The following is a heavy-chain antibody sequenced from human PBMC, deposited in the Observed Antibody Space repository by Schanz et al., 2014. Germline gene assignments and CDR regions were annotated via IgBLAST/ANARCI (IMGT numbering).Heavy chain of an antibody. D-gene: IGHD1-1*01. V-gene: IGHV3-23*01. Sequence: EVQMLQSGGGLVQPGGSLRLSCVISGFSVSSYAMSWVRQTPERGLEWVSAISADGASKFHIDSVRGRFTISRDNSKNTLYLQMDSLRAEDTAVYFCAKKVPAYNPFDSWGQGTLVTVSS. CDR3: AKKVPAYNPFDS. CDR2: ISADGASK. CDR1: GFSVSSYA. J-gene: IGHJ4*02.